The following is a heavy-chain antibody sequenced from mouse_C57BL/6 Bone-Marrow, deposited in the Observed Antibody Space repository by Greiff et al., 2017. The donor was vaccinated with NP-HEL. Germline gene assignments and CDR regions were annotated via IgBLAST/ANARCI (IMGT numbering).Heavy chain of an antibody. Sequence: VQLQQSGAELVRPGASVKLSCKASGYTFTDYYINWVKQRPGQGLEWIARIYPGSGNTYYNEKFKGKATLTAEKSSSTAYMQLSSLTSEDSAVYFCATPGDYWGQGTSVTVSS. CDR2: IYPGSGNT. CDR3: ATPGDY. CDR1: GYTFTDYY. J-gene: IGHJ4*01. V-gene: IGHV1-76*01.